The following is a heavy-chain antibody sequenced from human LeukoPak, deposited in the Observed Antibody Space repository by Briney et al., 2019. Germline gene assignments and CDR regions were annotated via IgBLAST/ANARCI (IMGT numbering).Heavy chain of an antibody. CDR2: INPNSGGT. Sequence: GASVKVSCKASGYTFTSYGISWVRQAPGQGLEWMGWINPNSGGTNYAQKFQGRVTMTRDTSISTAYMELSRLRSDDTAVYYCARVHLYYYYMDVWGKGTTVTVSS. V-gene: IGHV1-2*02. CDR1: GYTFTSYG. J-gene: IGHJ6*03. CDR3: ARVHLYYYYMDV.